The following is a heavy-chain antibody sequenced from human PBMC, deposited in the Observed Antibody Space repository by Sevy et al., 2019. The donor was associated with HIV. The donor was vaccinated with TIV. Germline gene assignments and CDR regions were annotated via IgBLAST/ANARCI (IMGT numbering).Heavy chain of an antibody. D-gene: IGHD5-18*01. V-gene: IGHV3-53*01. CDR2: IYSGGST. CDR3: GGGVDTAMSSGLDY. CDR1: GFTVSSNY. Sequence: GGSLRLSCAASGFTVSSNYMSWVRQAPGKGLEWVSVIYSGGSTYYADSVKGRFTISRDNSKNTLYLQMNSLRAEDTAGYYCGGGVDTAMSSGLDYWGQGTLVTVSS. J-gene: IGHJ4*02.